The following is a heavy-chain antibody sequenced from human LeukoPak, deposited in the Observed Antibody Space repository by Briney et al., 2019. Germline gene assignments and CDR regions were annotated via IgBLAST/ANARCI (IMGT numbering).Heavy chain of an antibody. CDR1: GYTLTELS. Sequence: ASVKVSCKVSGYTLTELSMHWVRRAPGKGLEWMGGFDPEDGETIYAQRFRGRVTMTEDTSTDTAYMELSSLRSEDTAVYYCATDPSGWYVFDYWGQGTLVTVSS. CDR2: FDPEDGET. V-gene: IGHV1-24*01. J-gene: IGHJ4*02. CDR3: ATDPSGWYVFDY. D-gene: IGHD6-19*01.